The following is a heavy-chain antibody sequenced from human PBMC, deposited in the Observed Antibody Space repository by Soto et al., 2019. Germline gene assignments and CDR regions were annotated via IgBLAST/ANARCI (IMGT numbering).Heavy chain of an antibody. Sequence: ASVKVSCKASGYTFTSYGISWVRQAPGQGLEWMGWISAYNGNTNYAQKLQGRVTMTTDTFTSTAYMELRSLRSDDAAVYYCARDYDFWSGYYAGLWIWFAPWGQETLVTGS. CDR1: GYTFTSYG. V-gene: IGHV1-18*01. CDR2: ISAYNGNT. J-gene: IGHJ5*02. D-gene: IGHD3-3*01. CDR3: ARDYDFWSGYYAGLWIWFAP.